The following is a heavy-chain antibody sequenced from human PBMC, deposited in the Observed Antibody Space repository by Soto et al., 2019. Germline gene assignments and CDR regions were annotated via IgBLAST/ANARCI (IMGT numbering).Heavy chain of an antibody. D-gene: IGHD6-13*01. Sequence: QVQLQESGPGLVKPSETLSLTCTVSVSGGSVSTGVHYWSWIRQPPGKGLEWIGYIYYSGSTNYNPPLNSRVTISVDTSKNQFSLKLASVTAADTAVYYCARGYYSSWYWFDRWGRGTLVTVSS. CDR2: IYYSGST. J-gene: IGHJ2*01. CDR3: ARGYYSSWYWFDR. CDR1: GGSVSTGVHY. V-gene: IGHV4-61*08.